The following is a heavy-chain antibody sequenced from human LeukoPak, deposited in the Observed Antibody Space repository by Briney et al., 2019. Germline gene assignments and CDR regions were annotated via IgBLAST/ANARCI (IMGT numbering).Heavy chain of an antibody. CDR2: INPNSGGT. CDR1: GYTFTGYY. J-gene: IGHJ4*02. CDR3: ARKGDDGYNFGY. D-gene: IGHD5-24*01. V-gene: IGHV1-2*02. Sequence: ASMTVSCKASGYTFTGYYIHWVRQAPGQGLEWMGWINPNSGGTTYAQNFQGRVTMTRDTSTSTAYMELSRLRYDDTAVYYCARKGDDGYNFGYWGQGTLVTVSS.